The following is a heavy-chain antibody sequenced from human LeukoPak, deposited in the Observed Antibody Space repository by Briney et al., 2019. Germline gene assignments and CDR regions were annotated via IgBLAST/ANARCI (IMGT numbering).Heavy chain of an antibody. CDR2: INPNSGGT. V-gene: IGHV1-2*02. J-gene: IGHJ4*02. D-gene: IGHD3-10*01. Sequence: ASVKVSCKASGYTFTGYYMHWVRQAPGQGLEWMGWINPNSGGTNYAQKFQGRVTMTRDTSISTAYMELSRLRSDDTAVYYCATHLDVLLWFGELLYLDYWGQGTLVTVSS. CDR3: ATHLDVLLWFGELLYLDY. CDR1: GYTFTGYY.